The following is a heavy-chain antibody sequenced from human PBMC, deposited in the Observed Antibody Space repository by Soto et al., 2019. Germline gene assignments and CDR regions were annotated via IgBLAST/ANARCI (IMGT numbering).Heavy chain of an antibody. D-gene: IGHD3-16*02. J-gene: IGHJ6*02. Sequence: EVQLLESGGGLVQPGGSLRLSCAASGFTFSSYAMSWVRQAPGKGLEWVSAISGSGGSTYYADSVKGRFTISRDNSKNTLYLQMNSLRAEDTAVYYCAKDRPRWTKDYYYGMDVWGQGTTVTVSS. CDR3: AKDRPRWTKDYYYGMDV. CDR1: GFTFSSYA. V-gene: IGHV3-23*01. CDR2: ISGSGGST.